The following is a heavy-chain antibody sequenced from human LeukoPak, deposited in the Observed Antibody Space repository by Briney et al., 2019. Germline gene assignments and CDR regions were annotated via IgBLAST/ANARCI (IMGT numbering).Heavy chain of an antibody. CDR1: GFTFSTFA. CDR2: ISSNGGST. D-gene: IGHD3-22*01. Sequence: GGSLRLSCAASGFTFSTFAMYWVRQAPGEGLEYVSSISSNGGSTYYANSVKGRFTISRDNAKNSLFLQMNSLRAEETAVYYCARGEYYYDGGYWGQGTLVTVSS. V-gene: IGHV3-64*01. CDR3: ARGEYYYDGGY. J-gene: IGHJ4*02.